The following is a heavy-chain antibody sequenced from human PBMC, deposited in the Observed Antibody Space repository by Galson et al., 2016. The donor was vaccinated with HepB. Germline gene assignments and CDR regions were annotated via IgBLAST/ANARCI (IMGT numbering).Heavy chain of an antibody. CDR3: ARHIAVAGTRGFDY. V-gene: IGHV4-4*02. CDR1: GASVSSNW. J-gene: IGHJ4*02. CDR2: TYHTGST. D-gene: IGHD6-19*01. Sequence: SETLSLTCAVSGASVSSNWWSWVRQPPGKGLDWIGETYHTGSTNSNPSLMSRVTISLDKSKNPLSLMLTSVTAADTAVYYCARHIAVAGTRGFDYWGQGALVTVSS.